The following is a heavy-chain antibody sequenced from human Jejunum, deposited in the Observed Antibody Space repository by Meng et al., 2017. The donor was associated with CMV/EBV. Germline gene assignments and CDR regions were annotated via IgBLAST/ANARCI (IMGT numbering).Heavy chain of an antibody. J-gene: IGHJ5*02. D-gene: IGHD2-2*02. Sequence: TYSMNGVRQAPGKGLEWVSSISGSGDNIYYADSVKGRFTISRDNAKNSLFLQMNSLRAEDTAVYYCARGLMGCTSTSCYSGWFDPWGQGTLVTVSS. V-gene: IGHV3-21*01. CDR3: ARGLMGCTSTSCYSGWFDP. CDR2: ISGSGDNI. CDR1: TYS.